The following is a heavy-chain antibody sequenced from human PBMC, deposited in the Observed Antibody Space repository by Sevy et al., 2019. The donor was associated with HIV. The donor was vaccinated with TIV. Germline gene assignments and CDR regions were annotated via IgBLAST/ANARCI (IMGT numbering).Heavy chain of an antibody. CDR3: ARDRRNYAGQYFDY. Sequence: GESLKISCAASGFTFSDYYMSWIRQAPGKGLEWVSDISSGSTYTKYADSVKGRNTISRDNAKNSLYLQMNSLRVEDTAVYYCARDRRNYAGQYFDYWGQGTLVTVSS. D-gene: IGHD1-7*01. J-gene: IGHJ4*02. CDR2: ISSGSTYT. V-gene: IGHV3-11*06. CDR1: GFTFSDYY.